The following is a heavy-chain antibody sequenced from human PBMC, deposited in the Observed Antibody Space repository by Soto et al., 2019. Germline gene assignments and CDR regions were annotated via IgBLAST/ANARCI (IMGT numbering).Heavy chain of an antibody. CDR2: ISAYNGNT. CDR3: ARDFLDDSSGYPDY. Sequence: ASVKVSCKASGYTFTSYGISLVRQAPGQGLEWMGWISAYNGNTNYAQKLQGRVTMTTDTSTSTAYMELRSLRSDDTAVYYCARDFLDDSSGYPDYWGQGTLVTVSS. V-gene: IGHV1-18*01. D-gene: IGHD3-22*01. CDR1: GYTFTSYG. J-gene: IGHJ4*02.